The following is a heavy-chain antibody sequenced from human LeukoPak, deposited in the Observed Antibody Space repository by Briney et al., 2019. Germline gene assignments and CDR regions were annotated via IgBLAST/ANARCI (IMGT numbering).Heavy chain of an antibody. CDR1: GYTFTSNY. CDR3: AGHQTAYYYDSSGYLY. Sequence: EASVKVSCKASGYTFTSNYIHWVRQAPGQGLEWMGMIYPRDGSTSYAQKFQGRVTITADESTSTAYMELSSLRSEDTAVYYCAGHQTAYYYDSSGYLYWGQGTLVTVSS. J-gene: IGHJ4*02. V-gene: IGHV1-46*01. CDR2: IYPRDGST. D-gene: IGHD3-22*01.